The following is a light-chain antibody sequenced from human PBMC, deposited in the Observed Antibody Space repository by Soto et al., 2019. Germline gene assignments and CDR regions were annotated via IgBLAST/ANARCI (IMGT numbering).Light chain of an antibody. CDR3: QQYNNWPPVT. CDR1: QSVSSD. J-gene: IGKJ4*01. Sequence: ERVMTQSPATLSVSPGERATLSCRASQSVSSDLAWYQQKPGQAPRLLIYGASTRATDIPATFSGSGSGTEFTLTISSLQSEDFAVYYCQQYNNWPPVTLGGGTKVDIK. CDR2: GAS. V-gene: IGKV3-15*01.